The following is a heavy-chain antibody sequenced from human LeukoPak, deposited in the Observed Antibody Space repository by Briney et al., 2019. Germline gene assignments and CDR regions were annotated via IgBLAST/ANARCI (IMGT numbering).Heavy chain of an antibody. V-gene: IGHV3-7*01. D-gene: IGHD1-14*01. CDR3: ARSNQADDY. CDR2: IKQDGSEK. Sequence: PGGSLRLSCAASGFTFSSYWMTWVRQAPGKGLEWVANIKQDGSEKYVDSVKGRFTISGDNAKNSLYLQMDSLRAEDTGVYYCARSNQADDYWGQGTLVTVSS. CDR1: GFTFSSYW. J-gene: IGHJ4*02.